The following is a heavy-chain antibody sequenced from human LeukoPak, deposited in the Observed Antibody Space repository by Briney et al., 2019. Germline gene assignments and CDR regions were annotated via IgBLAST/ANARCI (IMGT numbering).Heavy chain of an antibody. J-gene: IGHJ4*02. CDR3: ARGTPSCSSASCYNY. V-gene: IGHV1-8*01. Sequence: ASVKVSCRATGYTFTSFDINWVRQATGQGPEWMGWMNPYSGNTGYAQIFQGRVTMTRDTSISTAYLEVNSLTSDDTAVYYCARGTPSCSSASCYNYWGQGTLVTVSS. D-gene: IGHD2-2*02. CDR2: MNPYSGNT. CDR1: GYTFTSFD.